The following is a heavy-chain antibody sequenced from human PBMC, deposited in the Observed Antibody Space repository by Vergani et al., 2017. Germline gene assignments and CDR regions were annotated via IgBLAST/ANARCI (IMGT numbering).Heavy chain of an antibody. J-gene: IGHJ6*02. CDR2: INSDGSST. D-gene: IGHD3-3*01. V-gene: IGHV3-74*01. CDR3: ARVVESYYDFWSGYSRYYYYGMDV. CDR1: GFTFSSYW. Sequence: EVQLVESGGGLVQPGGSLRLSCAASGFTFSSYWMHWVRQAPGKGLVWVSRINSDGSSTSYADSVKGRFTISRDKAKNTLYLQMNSLRAEDTAVYYCARVVESYYDFWSGYSRYYYYGMDVWGQGTTVTVSS.